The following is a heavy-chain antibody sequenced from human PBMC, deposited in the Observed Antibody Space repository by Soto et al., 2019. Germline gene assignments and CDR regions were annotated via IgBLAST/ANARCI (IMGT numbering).Heavy chain of an antibody. CDR3: AKDRRAGGNYGFYSDF. CDR2: SSATGAGT. D-gene: IGHD1-7*01. Sequence: GGSLRLSCAASGFTFSSYGMTWVRQAPGKGLEWVSFSSATGAGTYYADSVKGRFTISRDNSKNTLYLQMASLRADDTAVYYCAKDRRAGGNYGFYSDFWGQGALVTVSS. J-gene: IGHJ4*02. V-gene: IGHV3-23*01. CDR1: GFTFSSYG.